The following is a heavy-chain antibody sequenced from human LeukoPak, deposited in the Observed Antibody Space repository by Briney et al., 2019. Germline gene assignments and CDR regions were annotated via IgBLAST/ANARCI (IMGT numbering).Heavy chain of an antibody. Sequence: SETLSLTCAVYGGSFSGYYWSWIRQPPGKGLEWIGEINHSGSTNYNPPLKSRVTISVDTSKTQFSLKLSSVTAADTAVYYWARDAQKPTPGFDYWGQGTLVTVSS. CDR3: ARDAQKPTPGFDY. D-gene: IGHD2-2*01. J-gene: IGHJ4*02. CDR1: GGSFSGYY. CDR2: INHSGST. V-gene: IGHV4-34*01.